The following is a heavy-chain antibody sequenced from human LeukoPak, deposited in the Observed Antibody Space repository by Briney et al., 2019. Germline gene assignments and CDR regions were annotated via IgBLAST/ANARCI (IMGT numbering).Heavy chain of an antibody. J-gene: IGHJ4*02. CDR2: VASDGSYK. Sequence: GGSLRLSCAASGFTFSSYSLHWVRQAPGKGLEWVAHVASDGSYKWYADSVRGRFTISRDNSKNTLFLQMNSLGAEDTGVYYCARAGGSTVSHSDYWGQGTLVTVSS. CDR1: GFTFSSYS. CDR3: ARAGGSTVSHSDY. V-gene: IGHV3-30*04. D-gene: IGHD4-17*01.